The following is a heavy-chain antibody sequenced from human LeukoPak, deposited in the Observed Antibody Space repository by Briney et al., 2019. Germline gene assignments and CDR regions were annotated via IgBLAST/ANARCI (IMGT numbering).Heavy chain of an antibody. D-gene: IGHD2-2*01. CDR2: INTNTGNP. V-gene: IGHV7-4-1*02. Sequence: GASVKVSCKASGYTFTSYAMNWVRQAPGQGLEWMGWINTNTGNPTYAQGFAGRFVFSLDTSVSTAYMQISSLKAADTAVYYCVRDSSISDYYYYYYMDVWGKGTTVTVSS. CDR1: GYTFTSYA. J-gene: IGHJ6*03. CDR3: VRDSSISDYYYYYYMDV.